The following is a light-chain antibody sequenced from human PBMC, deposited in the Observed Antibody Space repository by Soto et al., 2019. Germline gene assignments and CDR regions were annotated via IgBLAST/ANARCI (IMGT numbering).Light chain of an antibody. CDR1: QSAYSNY. CDR3: QQYGSSPLT. Sequence: EIVLTQSPGTLSLSPGERATLSCRASQSAYSNYLAWYQQKPGQSPRLLMYGASTRVTGIPDRFSGSASGTDFTLTISRLEPEDFAVYYYQQYGSSPLTFGAGTKVVIK. V-gene: IGKV3-20*01. CDR2: GAS. J-gene: IGKJ3*01.